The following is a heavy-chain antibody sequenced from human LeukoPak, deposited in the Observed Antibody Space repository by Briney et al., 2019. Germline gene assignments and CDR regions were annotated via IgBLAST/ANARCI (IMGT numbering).Heavy chain of an antibody. J-gene: IGHJ4*02. CDR2: ISSSSSYI. D-gene: IGHD4-17*01. CDR1: GFTFSSYE. Sequence: PGGSLRLSCAASGFTFSSYEMNWVRQAPGKGLEWVSSISSSSSYIYYADSVKGRFTISRDNAKNSLYLQMNSLRAEDTAVYYCARRLRRNYFDYWGQGTLVTVSS. CDR3: ARRLRRNYFDY. V-gene: IGHV3-21*01.